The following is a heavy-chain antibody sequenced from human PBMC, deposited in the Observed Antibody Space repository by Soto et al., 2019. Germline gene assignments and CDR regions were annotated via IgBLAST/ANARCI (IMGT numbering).Heavy chain of an antibody. CDR2: INAGNGNT. D-gene: IGHD1-26*01. CDR3: ARGVGSGLSDY. Sequence: QVQLVQSGAEVKKPGASVKVSCKASGYTFTSYAMHWVRQAPGQRLEWMGWINAGNGNTKYSQKFQGRVTITRDTSASTAYMELSSLRSEDTAVYYLARGVGSGLSDYWGQGTLVTVSS. J-gene: IGHJ4*02. CDR1: GYTFTSYA. V-gene: IGHV1-3*01.